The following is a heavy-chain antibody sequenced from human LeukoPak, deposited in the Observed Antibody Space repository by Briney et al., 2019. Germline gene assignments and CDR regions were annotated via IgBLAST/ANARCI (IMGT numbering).Heavy chain of an antibody. D-gene: IGHD3-3*01. CDR1: GGTFSSYA. V-gene: IGHV1-24*01. CDR3: ATGGTIFGVVRAFDY. Sequence: GASVKVSCKASGGTFSSYAISWVRQAPGQGLEWMGGFDPEDGETIYAQKFQGRVTMTEDTSTDTAYMELSSLRSEDTAVYYCATGGTIFGVVRAFDYWGQGTLVTVSS. J-gene: IGHJ4*02. CDR2: FDPEDGET.